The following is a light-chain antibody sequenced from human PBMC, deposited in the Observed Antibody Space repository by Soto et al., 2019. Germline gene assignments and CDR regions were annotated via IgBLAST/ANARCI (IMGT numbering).Light chain of an antibody. CDR2: GVS. Sequence: EIMLTQSPGTLSLSPGERATLSCRASQSVSGNSLAWYQQKPRQAPRLLIYGVSSRATDIPGRFSGSGSGTDFTLTISRLEPEDLAMYYCQQYGGSLQYTFGQGTKVDIK. CDR3: QQYGGSLQYT. V-gene: IGKV3-20*01. CDR1: QSVSGNS. J-gene: IGKJ2*01.